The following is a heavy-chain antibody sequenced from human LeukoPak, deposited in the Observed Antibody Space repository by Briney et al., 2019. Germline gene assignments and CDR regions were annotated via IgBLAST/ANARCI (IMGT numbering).Heavy chain of an antibody. J-gene: IGHJ5*02. Sequence: SETLSLTCTVSGGPISTYYLSWIRQSAGMGLEWIGRISGSGVITYNPSLKSRVILSLDTSNNHFSLKLISVTAADTAVYYCARDSGTTGEVKFDPWGQGMLVTVSS. CDR2: ISGSGVI. CDR1: GGPISTYY. CDR3: ARDSGTTGEVKFDP. D-gene: IGHD3-10*01. V-gene: IGHV4-4*07.